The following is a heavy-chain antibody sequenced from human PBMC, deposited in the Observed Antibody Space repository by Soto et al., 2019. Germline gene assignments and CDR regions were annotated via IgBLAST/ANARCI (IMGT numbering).Heavy chain of an antibody. CDR3: ARQGLAAADSYYYYMDV. D-gene: IGHD6-13*01. CDR1: GFTFSSYN. J-gene: IGHJ6*03. V-gene: IGHV3-21*01. CDR2: ISLSSSYI. Sequence: PGGSLRLSCAASGFTFSSYNMNWVRQAPGKGLEWVSSISLSSSYIYYADSVKGRFTISRDNAKNSLYLQMNSLRAEDTAVYYCARQGLAAADSYYYYMDVWGKGTTVTVSS.